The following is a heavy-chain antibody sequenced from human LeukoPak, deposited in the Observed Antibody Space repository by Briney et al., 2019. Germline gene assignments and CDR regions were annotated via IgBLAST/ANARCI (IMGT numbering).Heavy chain of an antibody. V-gene: IGHV1-2*04. CDR1: GYTFTGYY. CDR3: ARGGDYGAVWYFDL. J-gene: IGHJ2*01. D-gene: IGHD4-17*01. CDR2: INPNSGGT. Sequence: ASVTVSFTASGYTFTGYYMHWVRQAPGQGLEWMGWINPNSGGTNYAQKFQGWVTMTRDTSISTAYMELSRLRSDDTAVYYCARGGDYGAVWYFDLWGRGTLVTVSS.